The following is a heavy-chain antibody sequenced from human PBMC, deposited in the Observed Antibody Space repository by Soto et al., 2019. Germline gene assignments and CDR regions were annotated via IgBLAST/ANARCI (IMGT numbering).Heavy chain of an antibody. D-gene: IGHD4-17*01. J-gene: IGHJ4*02. CDR3: AKPSHDYGDYSVDYFDY. CDR2: ISGSGGST. CDR1: GFTFSSYA. Sequence: PGGSLRLSCAASGFTFSSYAMSWVRQAPGKGLEWVSAISGSGGSTYYADSVKGRFTISRDNSKNTLYLQMNSLRAEDTAVYYCAKPSHDYGDYSVDYFDYWGQGTLVTVSS. V-gene: IGHV3-23*01.